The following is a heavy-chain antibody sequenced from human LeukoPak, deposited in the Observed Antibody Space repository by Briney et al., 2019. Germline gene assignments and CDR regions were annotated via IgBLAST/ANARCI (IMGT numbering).Heavy chain of an antibody. CDR1: GFTFSSYW. Sequence: GGSLRLSCAASGFTFSSYWMSWVRQAPGRGLEWVANIKQDGSEKYYVDSVKGRFTISRDNAKNSLYLQMNSLRAEDTAVYYCARCHPRFLERLLWDAFDIWGQGTMVTVSS. CDR3: ARCHPRFLERLLWDAFDI. J-gene: IGHJ3*02. D-gene: IGHD3-3*01. V-gene: IGHV3-7*01. CDR2: IKQDGSEK.